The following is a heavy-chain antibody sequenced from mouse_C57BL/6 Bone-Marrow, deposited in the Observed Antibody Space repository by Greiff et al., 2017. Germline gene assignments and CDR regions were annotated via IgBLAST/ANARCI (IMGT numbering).Heavy chain of an antibody. D-gene: IGHD1-1*01. CDR2: IDPSDSYT. J-gene: IGHJ3*01. V-gene: IGHV1-50*01. CDR3: ARATTVVGGFAY. Sequence: VQLQQPGAELVKPGASVKLSCKASGYTFTSYWMQWVKQRPGQGLELIGEIDPSDSYTNYNQKFKGKATLTVDTSSSTAYMQLSSLTSEDSAVYYCARATTVVGGFAYWGQGTLVTVSA. CDR1: GYTFTSYW.